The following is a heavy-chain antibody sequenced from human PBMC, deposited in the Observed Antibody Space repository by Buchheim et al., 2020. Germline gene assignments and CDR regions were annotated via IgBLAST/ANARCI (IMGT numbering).Heavy chain of an antibody. J-gene: IGHJ1*01. V-gene: IGHV3-23*01. CDR2: ISGSGGST. CDR3: AKDSALRSTITVAGKGYFQY. D-gene: IGHD6-19*01. Sequence: EVQLLESGGGLVQPGGSLRLSCAASGFTFSSYAMSWVRQAPGKGLEWVSAISGSGGSTYYADSVKGRFTISRDNSKNTLYLQMNSLRAEDTAVYYCAKDSALRSTITVAGKGYFQYWGQGTL. CDR1: GFTFSSYA.